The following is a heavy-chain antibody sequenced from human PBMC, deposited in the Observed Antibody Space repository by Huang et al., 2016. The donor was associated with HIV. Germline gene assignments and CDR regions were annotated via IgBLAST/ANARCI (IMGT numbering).Heavy chain of an antibody. CDR1: GGSVSGHY. V-gene: IGHV4-34*01. D-gene: IGHD6-13*01. CDR3: ARASWYEPRSWYFGL. CDR2: INDNGYT. J-gene: IGHJ2*01. Sequence: QVQLQQWGAGLLKPSETLSLTCAVYGGSVSGHYWSWIRQPPGKGLEWIAEINDNGYTNYNPYLKSRVTRSVHTSRNQFYLKLNSVTAEDAAVYYCARASWYEPRSWYFGLWGRGTLVTVSS.